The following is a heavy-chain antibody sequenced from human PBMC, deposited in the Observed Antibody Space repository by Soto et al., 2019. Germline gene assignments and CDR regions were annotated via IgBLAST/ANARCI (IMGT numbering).Heavy chain of an antibody. CDR2: ISPYSSYT. V-gene: IGHV1-18*01. J-gene: IGHJ5*02. CDR3: ARNTSAAAGTFDP. D-gene: IGHD6-13*01. CDR1: GYTFISNG. Sequence: ASVKVSCKASGYTFISNGISWVRQAPGQGLEWMGWISPYSSYTNYAQKFQGRVTMSTDTSTSTAYLELKSLKSDDTAVYYCARNTSAAAGTFDPWGQGTLVTVSS.